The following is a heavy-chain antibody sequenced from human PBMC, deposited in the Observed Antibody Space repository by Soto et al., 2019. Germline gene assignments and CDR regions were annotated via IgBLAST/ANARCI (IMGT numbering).Heavy chain of an antibody. V-gene: IGHV1-69*02. J-gene: IGHJ4*02. CDR1: GDTFNFYT. Sequence: QVQLVQSGAEVKKPGSSVKVSCTASGDTFNFYTISWVRQAPGQGLEWMGRIIPMLGMSNYAQNFQGRVTMIADKSTSTAYMELSSLRSEDTALYYFATNYGSGSAHFDNWGQGTLVTVSS. CDR3: ATNYGSGSAHFDN. D-gene: IGHD3-10*01. CDR2: IIPMLGMS.